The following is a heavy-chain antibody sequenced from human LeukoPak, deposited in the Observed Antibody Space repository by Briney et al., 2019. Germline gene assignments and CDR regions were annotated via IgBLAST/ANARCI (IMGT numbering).Heavy chain of an antibody. V-gene: IGHV4-39*01. CDR2: IHYDGNT. Sequence: PSETLSLTCTVSGGSISSNSWTWIRQPPGKGLEWIGSIHYDGNTYYKPSLKSRVTISVDTSKIQFSLRLSSATAADMATYYCARHSLNNYGSYYWGQGTLVTVSS. CDR3: ARHSLNNYGSYY. CDR1: GGSISSNS. J-gene: IGHJ4*02. D-gene: IGHD5-24*01.